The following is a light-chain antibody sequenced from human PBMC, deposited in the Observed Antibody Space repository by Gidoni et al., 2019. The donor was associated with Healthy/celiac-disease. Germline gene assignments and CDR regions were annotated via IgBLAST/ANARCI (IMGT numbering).Light chain of an antibody. V-gene: IGLV2-14*01. CDR2: EVS. J-gene: IGLJ2*01. CDR3: SSYTGSSTPDVV. Sequence: QSALTHPASVSGSPGPSNTISCTGTSSDVGGYNYVSWYQPHPGKAPKLMIYEVSNRPSGVSNRFSGSKSGNTASLTISGLQAEDEADYYCSSYTGSSTPDVVFGGGTKLTVL. CDR1: SSDVGGYNY.